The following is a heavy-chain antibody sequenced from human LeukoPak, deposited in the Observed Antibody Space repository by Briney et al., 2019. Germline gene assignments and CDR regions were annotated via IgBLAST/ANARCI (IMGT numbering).Heavy chain of an antibody. CDR2: IIPIFGTA. D-gene: IGHD6-13*01. CDR3: AREPVGYSSSEMDV. V-gene: IGHV1-69*13. CDR1: GGTFSSYA. J-gene: IGHJ6*04. Sequence: ASVKVSCKASGGTFSSYAISWVRQAPGQGLEWMGGIIPIFGTANYAQKFQGRVTITADESTSTAYMELSSLRSEDTAVYYCAREPVGYSSSEMDVWGKGTTVTVSS.